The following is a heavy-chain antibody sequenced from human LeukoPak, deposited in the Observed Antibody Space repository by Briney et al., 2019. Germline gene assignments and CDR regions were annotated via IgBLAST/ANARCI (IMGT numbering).Heavy chain of an antibody. V-gene: IGHV3-23*01. Sequence: GGSLRLPCAASGFPFQQLAQGWLRQAPGKGLEWVSVISDSGDITYYADSVKGRFTISRDNSKHTLYLHMNSLRAEDTALYYCSIDALRSDGLYVVYHCGQGTLVTVSS. J-gene: IGHJ5*02. CDR3: SIDALRSDGLYVVYH. D-gene: IGHD6-19*01. CDR1: GFPFQQLA. CDR2: ISDSGDIT.